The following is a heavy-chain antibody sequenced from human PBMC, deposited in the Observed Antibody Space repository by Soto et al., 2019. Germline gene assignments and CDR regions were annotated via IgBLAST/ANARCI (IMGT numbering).Heavy chain of an antibody. V-gene: IGHV3-33*01. CDR3: ARDMINRAHYSSLSGY. CDR1: GFTFSSYG. D-gene: IGHD6-13*01. CDR2: IWYDGSNK. J-gene: IGHJ4*02. Sequence: GGSLRLSCAASGFTFSSYGMHWVRQAPGKGLEWVAVIWYDGSNKYYADSVKGRFTISRDNSKNTLYLQMNSLRAEDTSVYYCARDMINRAHYSSLSGYWGQGTLVTVSS.